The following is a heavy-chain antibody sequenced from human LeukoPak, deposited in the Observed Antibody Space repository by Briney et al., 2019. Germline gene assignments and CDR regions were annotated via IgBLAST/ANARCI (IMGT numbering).Heavy chain of an antibody. D-gene: IGHD3-16*01. CDR3: VRVDGGY. J-gene: IGHJ4*02. Sequence: GGSLRLSCAASGFTFSSYGMHWVRQGPGKGLVWVSRINSDGSTTNYADSVKGRFTISRDNAKNTLYLQMNSLRAEDTAVYYCVRVDGGYWGQGTLVTVCS. V-gene: IGHV3-74*01. CDR2: INSDGSTT. CDR1: GFTFSSYG.